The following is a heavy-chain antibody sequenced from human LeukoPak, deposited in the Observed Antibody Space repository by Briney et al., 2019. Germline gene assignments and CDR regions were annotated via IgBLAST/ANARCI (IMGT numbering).Heavy chain of an antibody. V-gene: IGHV4-61*02. CDR3: ARTVGASVVDAFDI. J-gene: IGHJ3*02. D-gene: IGHD1-26*01. CDR2: IYTSGST. CDR1: GGSISSGSYY. Sequence: SETLSLTCTVSGGSISSGSYYWSWIRQPAGKGLEWIGRIYTSGSTNYNPSLKSRVTISVDTSKNQFSLKLSSVTAADTAVYYCARTVGASVVDAFDIWGQGTMVTVSS.